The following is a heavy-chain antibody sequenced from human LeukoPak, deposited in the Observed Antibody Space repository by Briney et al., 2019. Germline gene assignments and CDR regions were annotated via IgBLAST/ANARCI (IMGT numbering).Heavy chain of an antibody. V-gene: IGHV1-46*01. CDR2: INPSGGST. J-gene: IGHJ4*02. CDR3: AKSSSGWVREIDY. Sequence: ASVKVSCTASGYTFTVYYMHWVRQAPGQGLEWMGIINPSGGSTSYAQKFQGRVTMTRDTSTSTVYMELSSLRSEDTAVYYCAKSSSGWVREIDYWGQGTLVTVSS. CDR1: GYTFTVYY. D-gene: IGHD6-19*01.